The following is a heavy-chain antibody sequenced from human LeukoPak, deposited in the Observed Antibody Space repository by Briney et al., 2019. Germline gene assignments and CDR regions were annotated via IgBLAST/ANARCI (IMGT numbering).Heavy chain of an antibody. V-gene: IGHV1-69*13. Sequence: GASVTVSCTASGGTFSSYAISWVRQAPGQGLEWMGGIIPIFGTANYAQKFQGRVTITADESTSTAYMELSSLRSEDTAVYYCARGPDYYGSFLNYYYYYYGMDVWGQGTTVTVSS. CDR3: ARGPDYYGSFLNYYYYYYGMDV. J-gene: IGHJ6*02. CDR2: IIPIFGTA. CDR1: GGTFSSYA. D-gene: IGHD3-10*01.